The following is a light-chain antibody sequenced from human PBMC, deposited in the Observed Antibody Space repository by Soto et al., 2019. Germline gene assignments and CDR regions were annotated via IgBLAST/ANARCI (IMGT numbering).Light chain of an antibody. V-gene: IGLV2-23*01. CDR2: EDS. J-gene: IGLJ3*02. CDR1: SSDIGGYDY. Sequence: QSALTQPASVSGSPGQSITLSCTGTSSDIGGYDYVSWYQRHPGKAPKLIIYEDSERPSGVSNRFSGSKSGNTASLTISGLQAEDEADYYCCSYAGPYTWVFGGGTKLTVL. CDR3: CSYAGPYTWV.